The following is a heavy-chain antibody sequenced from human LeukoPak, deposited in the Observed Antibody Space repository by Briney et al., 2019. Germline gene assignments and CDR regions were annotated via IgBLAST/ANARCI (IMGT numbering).Heavy chain of an antibody. CDR3: ARDKGDGYNPYYFDY. CDR1: GFTGSSNY. V-gene: IGHV3-66*01. Sequence: GGSLRLSCAASGFTGSSNYMSWVRQAPGKGLEWVSVIYSGGGTYYADSVKGRFTISRDNSKNTLYLQMNSLRAEDTAVYYCARDKGDGYNPYYFDYWGQGTLVTVSS. CDR2: IYSGGGT. J-gene: IGHJ4*02. D-gene: IGHD5-24*01.